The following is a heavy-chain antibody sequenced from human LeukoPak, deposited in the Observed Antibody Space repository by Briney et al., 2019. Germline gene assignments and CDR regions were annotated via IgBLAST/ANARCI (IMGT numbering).Heavy chain of an antibody. CDR1: GFIFSTYS. CDR2: IRDSSTYI. J-gene: IGHJ4*02. CDR3: ARGDGYNFFDY. D-gene: IGHD5-24*01. V-gene: IGHV3-21*01. Sequence: GGSLRLSCAASGFIFSTYSMNWVRQAPGKGLEWVSSIRDSSTYIFYADSVKGRFTISRDNAKNSLYLQMSSLRAEDTAVYYCARGDGYNFFDYWGQGTLITVSS.